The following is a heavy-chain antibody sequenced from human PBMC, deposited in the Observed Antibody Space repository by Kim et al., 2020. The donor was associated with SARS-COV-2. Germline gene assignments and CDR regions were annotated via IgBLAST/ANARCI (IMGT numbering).Heavy chain of an antibody. CDR3: ARQKQWLAHLDY. V-gene: IGHV4-39*01. Sequence: YHDPSSKSRVTHSVDTSKTPFSLKLSSVTAADTAVYYCARQKQWLAHLDYWGQGTLVTVSS. D-gene: IGHD6-19*01. J-gene: IGHJ4*02.